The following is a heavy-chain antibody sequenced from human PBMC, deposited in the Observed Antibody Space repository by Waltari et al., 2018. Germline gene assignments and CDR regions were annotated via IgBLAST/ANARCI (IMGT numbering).Heavy chain of an antibody. CDR2: IYYSGST. CDR3: AREEVAVAGIFDY. J-gene: IGHJ4*02. CDR1: GGSISSHY. Sequence: QVQLQESGPGLVKPSETLSLTCTVSGGSISSHYWSWIRQPPGKGLEWIGYIYYSGSTNYNPSLKSRVTISVDTSKNQFSLKLSSVTAADTAVYYCAREEVAVAGIFDYWGQGTLVTVSS. V-gene: IGHV4-59*11. D-gene: IGHD6-19*01.